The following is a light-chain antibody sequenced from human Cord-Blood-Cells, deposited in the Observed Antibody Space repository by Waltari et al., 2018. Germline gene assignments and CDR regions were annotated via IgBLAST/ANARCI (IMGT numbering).Light chain of an antibody. J-gene: IGLJ2*01. CDR3: SSYTSSSTYVV. Sequence: QSALTQPASVSGSPGQSITISCTGTSSDVGGYNYVSWYQQHPGKASKLMIYDVSKRPSGVSKRFSGSKSGNTASLTISGLQAEDEADYYCSSYTSSSTYVVFGGGTKLTVL. CDR2: DVS. V-gene: IGLV2-14*01. CDR1: SSDVGGYNY.